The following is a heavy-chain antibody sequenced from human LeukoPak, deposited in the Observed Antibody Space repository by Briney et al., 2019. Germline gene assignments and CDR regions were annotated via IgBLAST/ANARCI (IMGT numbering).Heavy chain of an antibody. CDR3: ARVLRYCSGGNCYSGGLGYMDV. CDR1: RFTFSDYN. V-gene: IGHV3-11*01. Sequence: GGSLRLSCAASRFTFSDYNMRWIRQSPGKGLEGVSSISRSGSTKYYADSVKGRFTISRDNAKNSLFLQMNSLRAEDTAVYYCARVLRYCSGGNCYSGGLGYMDVWGKGTTVTISS. D-gene: IGHD2-15*01. J-gene: IGHJ6*03. CDR2: ISRSGSTK.